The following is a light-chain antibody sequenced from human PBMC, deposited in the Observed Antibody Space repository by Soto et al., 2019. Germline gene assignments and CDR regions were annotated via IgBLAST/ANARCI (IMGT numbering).Light chain of an antibody. CDR3: QQYNSYLYT. CDR2: KAS. Sequence: DIQMPQSPSTLSASVVDRFTITVRASQSISSWLAWYQQKPGKAPKLLIYKASSLESGVPSRFSGSGSGTEFTLTISSLQPDDFATYYCQQYNSYLYTFGQGTRLEIK. V-gene: IGKV1-5*03. CDR1: QSISSW. J-gene: IGKJ5*01.